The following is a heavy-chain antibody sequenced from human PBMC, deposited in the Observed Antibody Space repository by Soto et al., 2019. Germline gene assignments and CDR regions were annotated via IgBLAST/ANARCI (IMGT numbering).Heavy chain of an antibody. CDR3: AREGRVATFDY. J-gene: IGHJ4*02. CDR1: GGSVSSGSYF. Sequence: QVQLQESGPGLVKPSETLSLTCNVSGGSVSSGSYFWSWIRQPPGKGLEWIGSIYNSGNTKYNPSRKNRVTISADTSKNQFSLKLSSVTAADTAVYYCAREGRVATFDYWGQGSLVTVSS. V-gene: IGHV4-61*01. D-gene: IGHD5-12*01. CDR2: IYNSGNT.